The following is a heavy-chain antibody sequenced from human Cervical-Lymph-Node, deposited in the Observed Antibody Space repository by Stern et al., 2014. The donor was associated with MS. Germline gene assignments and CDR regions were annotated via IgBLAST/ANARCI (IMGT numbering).Heavy chain of an antibody. CDR1: EYTFSTYY. V-gene: IGHV1-46*01. Sequence: VQLVQSGAEVKKPGASVKVSCTASEYTFSTYYIHWVRQTPGQGLAWMGMIDLSDGTANYARARLTTTRDTSTSNRHMVLNSLRSDDTAVYYCATVIAGRRDPFDHWGQGTLVTVSS. D-gene: IGHD6-6*01. CDR2: IDLSDGTA. J-gene: IGHJ4*02. CDR3: ATVIAGRRDPFDH.